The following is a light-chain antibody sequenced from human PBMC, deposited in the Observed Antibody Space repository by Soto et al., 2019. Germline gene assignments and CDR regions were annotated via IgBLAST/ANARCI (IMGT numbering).Light chain of an antibody. Sequence: QSVLTQPPSVSGAPGQRVTISCTGSSSNIGAGYDVHWYQQLPGTAPKLLIYVNINRPSGVPDRFSASKSDTSASLAITGLQAEDEADYYCQSYDSSLSAYVFGTGTKLTVL. CDR3: QSYDSSLSAYV. CDR2: VNI. V-gene: IGLV1-40*01. CDR1: SSNIGAGYD. J-gene: IGLJ1*01.